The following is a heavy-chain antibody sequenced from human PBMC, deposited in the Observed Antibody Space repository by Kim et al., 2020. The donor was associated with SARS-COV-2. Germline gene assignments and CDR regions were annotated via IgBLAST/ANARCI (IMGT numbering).Heavy chain of an antibody. CDR3: ATGYTSVGGDY. J-gene: IGHJ4*02. V-gene: IGHV1-24*01. Sequence: ASVKVSCKVSGYALTDLSIHWVRHAPGKGLQWMGGFDPEAGETIFAQNFQGRVTMTEDTSTDTAYMELSSLRSEDTAVYFCATGYTSVGGDYWGQGSLVTVSS. CDR2: FDPEAGET. D-gene: IGHD2-15*01. CDR1: GYALTDLS.